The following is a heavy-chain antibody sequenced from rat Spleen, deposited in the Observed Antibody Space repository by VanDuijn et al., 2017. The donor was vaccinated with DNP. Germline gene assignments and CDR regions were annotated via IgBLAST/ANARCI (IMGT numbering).Heavy chain of an antibody. V-gene: IGHV5-27*01. Sequence: EVQLVESGGGLVQPGRSLKVSCAASGFTFNKYDMAWVRQAPKKGLEWVATISTSGGTTYYRDSVKGRFTISRNDAKNTLYLQMDSLRSEDTATYYCTSGNHNYDWGQGVMVTVSS. CDR2: ISTSGGTT. CDR3: TSGNHNYD. CDR1: GFTFNKYD. J-gene: IGHJ2*01. D-gene: IGHD1-10*01.